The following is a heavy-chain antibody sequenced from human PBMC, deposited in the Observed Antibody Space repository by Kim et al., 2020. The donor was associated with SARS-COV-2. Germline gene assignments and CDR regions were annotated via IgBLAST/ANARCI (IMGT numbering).Heavy chain of an antibody. CDR1: GDTFSEYF. D-gene: IGHD3-10*01. V-gene: IGHV4-34*01. CDR3: ASRVGMVRAVGGPNNWIDP. CDR2: INHSGTT. J-gene: IGHJ5*02. Sequence: SETLSLTCAVHGDTFSEYFWNWIRQVPGKGLEWIGEINHSGTTNYNPSLKSRVILSVDTSKSQFSLKMTSVTAADTAVYFCASRVGMVRAVGGPNNWIDPWSQGSLVTVSS.